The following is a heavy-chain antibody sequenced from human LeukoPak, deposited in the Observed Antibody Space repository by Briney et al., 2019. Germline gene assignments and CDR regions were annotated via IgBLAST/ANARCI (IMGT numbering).Heavy chain of an antibody. CDR1: GASITSNHW. D-gene: IGHD4-17*01. V-gene: IGHV4-4*02. CDR2: IYHGGAI. Sequence: RPSETLSLTCAVSGASITSNHWWSWARQAPGEGLEWIGEIYHGGAITYNPSLKGRVTMSVDKSKNEFSLSLRSVTAADTAVYYCATYLYGDYGYYYFDYWGPGTLVTVSA. J-gene: IGHJ4*02. CDR3: ATYLYGDYGYYYFDY.